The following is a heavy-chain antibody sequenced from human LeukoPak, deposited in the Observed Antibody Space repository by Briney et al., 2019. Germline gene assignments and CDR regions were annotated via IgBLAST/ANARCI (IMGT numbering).Heavy chain of an antibody. J-gene: IGHJ4*02. CDR1: GFTFSSYG. CDR2: ISSSGSTI. D-gene: IGHD3-3*01. CDR3: ARGRGSDFWSGYPFDY. V-gene: IGHV3-48*04. Sequence: GGSLRLSCAASGFTFSSYGMHWVRQAPGKGLEWVSYISSSGSTIYYADSVKGRFTISRDNAKNSLYLQMNSLRAEDTAVYYCARGRGSDFWSGYPFDYWGQGTLVTVSS.